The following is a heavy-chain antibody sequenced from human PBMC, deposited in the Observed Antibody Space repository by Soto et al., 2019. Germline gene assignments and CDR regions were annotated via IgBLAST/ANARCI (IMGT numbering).Heavy chain of an antibody. CDR1: GFSLNSNNYY. CDR3: VRQDGDNWFDS. Sequence: QLQLQESGPGLLKPSENLFLICTVSGFSLNSNNYYWAWIRQSPGEGLEWIGSVSYIGTTFYNPSLKSRVTISIDTSKNNFSLHLMSVTAADTAVYYCVRQDGDNWFDSWGQGVPVSLSS. V-gene: IGHV4-39*01. J-gene: IGHJ5*01. D-gene: IGHD2-8*01. CDR2: VSYIGTT.